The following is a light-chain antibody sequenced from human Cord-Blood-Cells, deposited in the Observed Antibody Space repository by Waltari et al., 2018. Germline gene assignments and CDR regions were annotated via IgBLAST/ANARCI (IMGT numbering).Light chain of an antibody. V-gene: IGKV1-33*01. CDR3: QQYDNPYT. Sequence: DIQMTQSPSSLSASVGDRVPITCQASQDISNYLNWYQQKPGKAPKLLIYDASNLETGVASRFSGSGSGTYFTFTISSLQPEDIATYYCQQYDNPYTFGQGTKLEIK. J-gene: IGKJ2*01. CDR2: DAS. CDR1: QDISNY.